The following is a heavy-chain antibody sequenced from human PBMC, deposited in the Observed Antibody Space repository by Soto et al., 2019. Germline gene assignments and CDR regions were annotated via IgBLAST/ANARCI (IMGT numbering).Heavy chain of an antibody. CDR3: ARGMTPPGAPAWYYFDS. CDR1: GASITGSSY. J-gene: IGHJ4*02. D-gene: IGHD2-8*02. Sequence: ETLSLTCTVSGASITGSSYWSWIRQPAGKGLEWIGRFSLSGTTSYNPSLRSRVTMSADVSKNQFSLRLTSVTAADTALYYCARGMTPPGAPAWYYFDSWGQGTLVTVS. V-gene: IGHV4-4*07. CDR2: FSLSGTT.